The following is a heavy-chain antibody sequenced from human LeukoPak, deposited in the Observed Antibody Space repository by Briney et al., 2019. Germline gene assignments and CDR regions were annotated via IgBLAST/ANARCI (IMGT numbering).Heavy chain of an antibody. CDR1: GNCFTSYW. D-gene: IGHD3-10*01. J-gene: IGHJ5*02. V-gene: IGHV5-10-1*01. CDR2: IETSGSYT. Sequence: GELLKTSCNGAGNCFTSYWISWGRPISGKGAEWIGSIETSGSYTNYSPSFQCHVIISADKSISTAYLQWSSLKASDTAMYYCARRRMTMVRGVIINWFDPWGQGTLVTVSS. CDR3: ARRRMTMVRGVIINWFDP.